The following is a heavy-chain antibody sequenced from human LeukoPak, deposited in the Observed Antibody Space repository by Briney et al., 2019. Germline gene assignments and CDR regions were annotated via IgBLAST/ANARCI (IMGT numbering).Heavy chain of an antibody. CDR3: ARETTGTTLYAFDI. D-gene: IGHD1-1*01. V-gene: IGHV1-2*04. CDR1: GYAFTGYY. Sequence: ASVKVSCKASGYAFTGYYMHWVRRAPGQGLEWMGWINPNSGGTNCAQKFQGWVTITRDTSISTAYMELSRLRSDDTAVYYCARETTGTTLYAFDIWGQGTMVTVSS. J-gene: IGHJ3*02. CDR2: INPNSGGT.